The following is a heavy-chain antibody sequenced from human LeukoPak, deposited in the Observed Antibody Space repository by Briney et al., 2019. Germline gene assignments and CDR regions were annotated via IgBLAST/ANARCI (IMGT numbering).Heavy chain of an antibody. CDR1: GGSISSYY. D-gene: IGHD6-13*01. CDR2: IYYSGST. V-gene: IGHV4-59*08. CDR3: ARHAQKYDSSFDR. Sequence: PSETLSLTCTVSGGSISSYYWSWIRQPPGKGLEWIAFIYYSGSTRYNPSLKSRVTISVDTSKNQFSLKLSSVTAADTAVYYCARHAQKYDSSFDRWGQGTLVTVSS. J-gene: IGHJ4*02.